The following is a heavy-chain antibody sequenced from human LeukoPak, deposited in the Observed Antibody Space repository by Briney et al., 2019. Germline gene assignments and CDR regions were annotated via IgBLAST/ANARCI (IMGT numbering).Heavy chain of an antibody. CDR1: GFTFSSYW. J-gene: IGHJ6*02. CDR3: ARDLYGSGTRTTYYYYGMDV. D-gene: IGHD3-10*01. CDR2: IKQDGSEK. Sequence: GGSLRLSCAASGFTFSSYWMSWVRQAPGKGLEWVANIKQDGSEKYYVDSVKGRFTISRDNAKSSLYLQMNSLRAEDTAVYYCARDLYGSGTRTTYYYYGMDVWGQGTTVTVSS. V-gene: IGHV3-7*01.